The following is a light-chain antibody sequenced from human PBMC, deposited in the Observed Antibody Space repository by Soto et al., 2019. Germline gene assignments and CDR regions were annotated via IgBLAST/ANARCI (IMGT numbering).Light chain of an antibody. CDR3: SSFTSRFTFNYI. Sequence: QSVPTPPASVSRSPGQSITISCTGTSSHVGGYNYVSWDQQHPGKARKMIIYEVTNRPSGVSNRCAGSKSGNTAALTISGLQAEDGADYYCSSFTSRFTFNYIFGTGTKVTVL. CDR1: SSHVGGYNY. V-gene: IGLV2-14*01. J-gene: IGLJ1*01. CDR2: EVT.